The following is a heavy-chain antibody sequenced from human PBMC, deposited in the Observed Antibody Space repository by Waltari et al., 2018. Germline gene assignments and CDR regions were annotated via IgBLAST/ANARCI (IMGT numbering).Heavy chain of an antibody. CDR3: ARGHSGWYDY. CDR2: IYHSGSP. CDR1: GYSIRSGYY. V-gene: IGHV4-38-2*01. D-gene: IGHD6-19*01. Sequence: QVQLQESGPGLVTPSETLSLTCAVSGYSIRSGYYWGWIRQPPGKGLEWVVTIYHSGSPYYNPSLKSRVTISVDTSNNQFSLKLSSVTAADTAVYYCARGHSGWYDYWGQGNLVTVSS. J-gene: IGHJ4*02.